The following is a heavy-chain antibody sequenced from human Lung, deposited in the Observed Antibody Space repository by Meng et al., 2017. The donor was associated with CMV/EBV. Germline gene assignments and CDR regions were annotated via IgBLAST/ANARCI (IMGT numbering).Heavy chain of an antibody. J-gene: IGHJ6*02. Sequence: SXTXSLXCTVYGGSFNAYYYNWFRQAPGKGLEWIGEINHSGSTKYSPSLKSRVTISVDKSKNQFSLRLTSVTAADTAVFYCASESATYLGGRIYYHGMDVXGQGXTVTVSS. CDR2: INHSGST. CDR3: ASESATYLGGRIYYHGMDV. CDR1: GGSFNAYY. V-gene: IGHV4-34*01. D-gene: IGHD1-26*01.